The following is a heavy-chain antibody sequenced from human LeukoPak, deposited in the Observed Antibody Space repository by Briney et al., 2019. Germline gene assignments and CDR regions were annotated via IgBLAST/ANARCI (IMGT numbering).Heavy chain of an antibody. CDR3: ARGDILTGYEQIDY. Sequence: ASVKASCKASGYTFTSYGISWVRQAPGQGLEWMGWISAYNGNTNYAQKLQGRVTMTTDTSTSTAYMELRSLRSDDTAVYYCARGDILTGYEQIDYWGQGTLVTVSS. V-gene: IGHV1-18*01. CDR1: GYTFTSYG. J-gene: IGHJ4*02. D-gene: IGHD3-9*01. CDR2: ISAYNGNT.